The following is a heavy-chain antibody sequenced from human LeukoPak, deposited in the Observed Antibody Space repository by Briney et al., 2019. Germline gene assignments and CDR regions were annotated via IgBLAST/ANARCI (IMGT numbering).Heavy chain of an antibody. J-gene: IGHJ6*03. V-gene: IGHV3-23*01. CDR1: GITFSSYS. CDR3: AKDLIRGATIPLYYMDV. CDR2: ISGSGGST. Sequence: GGSLRLSCAASGITFSSYSMNWVRQAPGKGVEWVSAISGSGGSTYYADSVKGRFTISRDNSKNTLYLQMNSLRAEDTAVYYCAKDLIRGATIPLYYMDVWGKGTTVTISS. D-gene: IGHD5-12*01.